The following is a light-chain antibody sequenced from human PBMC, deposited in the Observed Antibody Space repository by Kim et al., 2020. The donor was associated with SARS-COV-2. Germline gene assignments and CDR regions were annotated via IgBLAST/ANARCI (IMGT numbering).Light chain of an antibody. V-gene: IGKV3-20*01. CDR2: GAS. Sequence: LSPGERPTLSCRASQSGSSNYLAWYQRKPGQAPRLLIYGASNRATDIPDRFSGSGSGTDFTLTISSLGPEDFAVYYCHQYATSPRTFGQGTKLEI. CDR1: QSGSSNY. J-gene: IGKJ1*01. CDR3: HQYATSPRT.